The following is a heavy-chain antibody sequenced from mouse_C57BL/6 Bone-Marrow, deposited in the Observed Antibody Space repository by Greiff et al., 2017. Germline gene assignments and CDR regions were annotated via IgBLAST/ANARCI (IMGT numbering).Heavy chain of an antibody. J-gene: IGHJ1*03. CDR1: GFSLTSYG. V-gene: IGHV2-6-1*01. CDR3: ARHYYGSRWYFDV. D-gene: IGHD1-1*01. Sequence: VKLVESGPGLVAPSQSLSITCTVSGFSLTSYGVHWVRQPPGKGLEWLVVLWSDGSTTYNSALQSRLSISKDNSKSQVFLKMNSLQTDDTAMYYCARHYYGSRWYFDVWGTGTTVTVSS. CDR2: LWSDGST.